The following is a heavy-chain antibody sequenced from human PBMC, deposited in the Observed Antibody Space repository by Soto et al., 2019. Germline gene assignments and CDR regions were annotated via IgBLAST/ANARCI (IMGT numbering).Heavy chain of an antibody. Sequence: ASVKVSCKASDYTFTNYGISWVRQAPGQGLEWMGWISAYNGNTKYAQKLQGRVTMTTDTSTSTAYMELRSLRSDDTAGYYCARGVGSGSYYNQYNWFDPWGQGTLVTVSS. CDR3: ARGVGSGSYYNQYNWFDP. CDR2: ISAYNGNT. CDR1: DYTFTNYG. D-gene: IGHD3-10*01. V-gene: IGHV1-18*01. J-gene: IGHJ5*02.